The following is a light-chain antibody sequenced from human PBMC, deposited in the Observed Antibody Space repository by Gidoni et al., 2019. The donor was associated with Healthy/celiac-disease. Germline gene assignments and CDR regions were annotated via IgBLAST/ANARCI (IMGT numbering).Light chain of an antibody. CDR3: QQYDSLLPLT. CDR1: QDISNS. V-gene: IGKV1-33*01. CDR2: DAS. J-gene: IGKJ4*01. Sequence: DIQLTQSLSSLSASVGDRVTITCQPSQDISNSLYWYQQKPGKAPKRLIYDASNLETGGPSRCSGSGSGTDFTFTISSLQPEDIATYYCQQYDSLLPLTFGGGTKVEIK.